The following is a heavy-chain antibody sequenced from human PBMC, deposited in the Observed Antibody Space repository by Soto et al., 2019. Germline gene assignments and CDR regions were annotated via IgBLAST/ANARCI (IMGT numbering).Heavy chain of an antibody. V-gene: IGHV4-61*01. CDR2: IYYSGST. J-gene: IGHJ4*02. CDR3: ARTLGYYGDYVDY. Sequence: SETLSLTCTVSGGSVSSGSYYWSWIRQPPGKGLEWIGYIYYSGSTNYNPSLKSRVTISVDTSKNQFSLKLNSVTAADTAVYYCARTLGYYGDYVDYWGQGTPVTVSS. D-gene: IGHD4-17*01. CDR1: GGSVSSGSYY.